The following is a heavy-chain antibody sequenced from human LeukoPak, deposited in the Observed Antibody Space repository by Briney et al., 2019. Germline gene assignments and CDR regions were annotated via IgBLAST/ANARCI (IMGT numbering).Heavy chain of an antibody. CDR3: AKTSETLYYDFWSGYSMAGY. J-gene: IGHJ4*02. D-gene: IGHD3-3*01. CDR2: ISGSGGST. V-gene: IGHV3-23*01. CDR1: GFTFSSYA. Sequence: PGGSLRLSCAASGFTFSSYAMSWVRQAPGKGLEWVSAISGSGGSTYYADSVKGRFTISRDNSKNTLYLQMNSLRAEDTAVYYRAKTSETLYYDFWSGYSMAGYWGQGTLVTVSS.